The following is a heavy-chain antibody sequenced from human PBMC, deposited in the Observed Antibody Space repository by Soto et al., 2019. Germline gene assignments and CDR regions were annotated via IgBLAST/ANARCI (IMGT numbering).Heavy chain of an antibody. J-gene: IGHJ4*02. CDR2: VKDGGHT. CDR1: GGSLSGYY. V-gene: IGHV4-34*01. D-gene: IGHD5-12*01. Sequence: QVQLQQWGAGLLKPSETLSLNCAVTGGSLSGYYWSWIRQPPGKGLEWIGEVKDGGHTNYSPSLRGRATIPSATSTNQCSRRLNSVTAADTGVYYCARGQEGVVATHWDQGSLVTVSS. CDR3: ARGQEGVVATH.